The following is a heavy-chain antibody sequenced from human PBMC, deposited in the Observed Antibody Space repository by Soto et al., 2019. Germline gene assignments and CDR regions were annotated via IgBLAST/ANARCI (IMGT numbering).Heavy chain of an antibody. CDR1: GFTFSSFW. CDR2: IKHDGSEK. J-gene: IGHJ4*02. CDR3: VRDRSGSYLEGFDY. Sequence: EVQLVESGGGLVQLGGSRRLSCAASGFTFSSFWMTRVRQAPGKGLEWVANIKHDGSEKYYVESVKGRFTISRDNARNSLFLEMKSLRSEDTAVYSCVRDRSGSYLEGFDYWGQGTLVTVSS. D-gene: IGHD1-26*01. V-gene: IGHV3-7*01.